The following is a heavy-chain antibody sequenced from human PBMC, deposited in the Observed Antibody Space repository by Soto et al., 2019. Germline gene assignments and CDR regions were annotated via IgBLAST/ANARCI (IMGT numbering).Heavy chain of an antibody. CDR1: GGTFSSYA. CDR3: ARRDWNGGYCDF. Sequence: SVKVSCKASGGTFSSYAISWVRQAPGQGLEWMGGIIPIFGTANYAQKFQGRVTITADESTSTAYMELSSLRSEDTAVYYCARRDWNGGYCDFWGQGILVTVSS. V-gene: IGHV1-69*13. D-gene: IGHD1-1*01. J-gene: IGHJ4*02. CDR2: IIPIFGTA.